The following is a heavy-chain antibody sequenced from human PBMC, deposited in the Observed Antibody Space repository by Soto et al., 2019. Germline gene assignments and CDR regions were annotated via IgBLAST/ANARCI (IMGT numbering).Heavy chain of an antibody. CDR1: ELTFSSFW. V-gene: IGHV3-7*01. CDR3: ARDRGKNTPDY. CDR2: MNQDGSQI. J-gene: IGHJ4*02. D-gene: IGHD2-2*02. Sequence: GGPLGPSFAFSELTFSSFWLTWLRQAPGKGLEWVAYMNQDGSQIYYVDSMRGRFTISRDNDNNSLYLQMNSLRADATAVYYCARDRGKNTPDYWGQGDLVTVSS.